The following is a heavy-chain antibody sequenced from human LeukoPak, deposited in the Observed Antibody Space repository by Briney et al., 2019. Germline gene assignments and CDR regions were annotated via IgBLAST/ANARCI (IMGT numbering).Heavy chain of an antibody. CDR3: ARHAVAGRVEYFQH. D-gene: IGHD6-19*01. Sequence: SETLSLTCTVSGGSVSSSSYYWGWIRQPPGKGLDWIGSIYYSGSTYYNPSLKSRVTISVDTSKNQFSLKLSSVTAADTAVYYCARHAVAGRVEYFQHWGQGTLVTVSS. CDR1: GGSVSSSSYY. CDR2: IYYSGST. J-gene: IGHJ1*01. V-gene: IGHV4-39*01.